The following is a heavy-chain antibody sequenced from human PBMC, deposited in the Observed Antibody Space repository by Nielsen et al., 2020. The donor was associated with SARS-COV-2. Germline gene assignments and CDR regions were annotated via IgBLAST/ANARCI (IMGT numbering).Heavy chain of an antibody. J-gene: IGHJ4*02. Sequence: GESLKISCAASGFTFDDYAMNWVRQAPGKGLEWVSVISGSGDSTYYADSVKGRFTISRDNSKNTLYLQMNSLTAEDTAVYFCAKGRNRISVTGTLFDYWGQGTLVTVSS. V-gene: IGHV3-23*01. CDR3: AKGRNRISVTGTLFDY. CDR2: ISGSGDST. CDR1: GFTFDDYA. D-gene: IGHD6-19*01.